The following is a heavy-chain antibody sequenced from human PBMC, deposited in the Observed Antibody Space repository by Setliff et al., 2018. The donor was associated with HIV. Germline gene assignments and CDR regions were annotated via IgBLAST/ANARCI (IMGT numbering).Heavy chain of an antibody. J-gene: IGHJ5*02. CDR3: ARDRSSGWSKDWFDT. CDR2: INHSGST. CDR1: GGSFSGYY. V-gene: IGHV4-34*01. D-gene: IGHD6-19*01. Sequence: SETLSLTCAVYGGSFSGYYWSWIRQPPGKGLEWIGEINHSGSTNYNPSLKSRVTMSVDTSKNQFPLRLTSVTAADTAMDHCARDRSSGWSKDWFDTWGQGILVTVSS.